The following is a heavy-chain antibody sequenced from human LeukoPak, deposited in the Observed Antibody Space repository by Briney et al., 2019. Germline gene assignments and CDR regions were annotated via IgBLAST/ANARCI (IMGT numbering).Heavy chain of an antibody. D-gene: IGHD6-13*01. CDR3: ARSSAVRSSWYGRPERLDY. CDR2: INPSGGST. J-gene: IGHJ4*02. Sequence: ASVKVSCKASGYTFTSHYMHWVRQAPGQGLEWMRIINPSGGSTSYAQKFQGRVTMTRDTSTSTVYMELSSLRSEDTAVYYCARSSAVRSSWYGRPERLDYWGQGTLVTVSS. CDR1: GYTFTSHY. V-gene: IGHV1-46*01.